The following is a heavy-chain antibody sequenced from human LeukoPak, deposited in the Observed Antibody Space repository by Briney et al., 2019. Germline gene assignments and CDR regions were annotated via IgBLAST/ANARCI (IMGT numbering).Heavy chain of an antibody. CDR1: GFTFSSYW. CDR2: INTDGSST. D-gene: IGHD2-2*01. V-gene: IGHV3-74*01. CDR3: AREGCSSTSCYSFDY. J-gene: IGHJ4*02. Sequence: GGSLRLSCAASGFTFSSYWMHWVRQAPGKGLVWVSRINTDGSSTSYADSVKGRFTISRDNSKNTLYLQMNSLRAEDTAVYYCAREGCSSTSCYSFDYWGQGTLVTVSS.